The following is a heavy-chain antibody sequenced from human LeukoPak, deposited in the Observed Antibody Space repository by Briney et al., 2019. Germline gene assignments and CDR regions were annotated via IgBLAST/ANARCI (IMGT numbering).Heavy chain of an antibody. Sequence: ASVKVSCKASGYSFTGYYMHWVRQAPGQGLEWMGWINPYSGGTNYAQKFQGRVTMTRDTSISTAYMELSRLRSDDTAVYYCARDQQYYYDSSGYFLDAFDIWGQGTMVTVSS. CDR3: ARDQQYYYDSSGYFLDAFDI. CDR1: GYSFTGYY. CDR2: INPYSGGT. D-gene: IGHD3-22*01. J-gene: IGHJ3*02. V-gene: IGHV1-2*02.